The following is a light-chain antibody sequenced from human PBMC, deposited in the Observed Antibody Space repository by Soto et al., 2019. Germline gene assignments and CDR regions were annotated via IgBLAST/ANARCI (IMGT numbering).Light chain of an antibody. CDR2: DAS. Sequence: IKIRQTAAYGYAVVLDGGRIIKQKSQDITNYLNWYQQKPGKAPRLLLYDASSLETGVPSRFNGKASYKVGMCTISSLQPEDTATYYCPHYEQSTITFGQGTRLEIK. J-gene: IGKJ5*01. CDR3: PHYEQSTIT. CDR1: QDITNY. V-gene: IGKV1-33*01.